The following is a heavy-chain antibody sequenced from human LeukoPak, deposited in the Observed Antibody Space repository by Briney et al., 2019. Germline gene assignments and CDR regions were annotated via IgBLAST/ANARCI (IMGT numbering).Heavy chain of an antibody. V-gene: IGHV3-53*05. J-gene: IGHJ4*02. CDR1: GFTVSSNY. CDR3: AKDFRYSSSCDY. CDR2: IYSGGST. D-gene: IGHD6-6*01. Sequence: GGSLRLSCAASGFTVSSNYMSWVRQAPGKGLEWVSVIYSGGSTYYADSVKGRFTISRDNSKNTLYLQMNSLRAEDTAVYYCAKDFRYSSSCDYWGQGTLVTVSS.